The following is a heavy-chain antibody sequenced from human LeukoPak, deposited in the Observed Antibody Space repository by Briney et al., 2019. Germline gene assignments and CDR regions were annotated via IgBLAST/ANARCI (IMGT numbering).Heavy chain of an antibody. D-gene: IGHD1-1*01. CDR1: GGSFSGNY. J-gene: IGHJ6*02. CDR3: ARGTGTPVYYQYGLDV. Sequence: KPSATLSLTCAVDGGSFSGNYWSWIRQPPRNGLEWIGEINHSVSTNYNPSLKSRVTISVDTSKNQFSLKLSSVTAADTAVYYCARGTGTPVYYQYGLDVWGQGTTVTVSS. CDR2: INHSVST. V-gene: IGHV4-34*01.